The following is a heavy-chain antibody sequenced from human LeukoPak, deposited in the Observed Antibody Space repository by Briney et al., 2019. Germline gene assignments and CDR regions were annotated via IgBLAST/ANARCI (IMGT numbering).Heavy chain of an antibody. Sequence: GGSLRLSCAASGFTFNTYAMSWVRQAPGKGLEWVSAISDSGGSAYYADSVKGRFTISRDNARNSVYLQLNSLSAEDTALYYCARGRGWVDHWGQGTLVTVSS. V-gene: IGHV3-23*01. J-gene: IGHJ4*02. CDR2: ISDSGGSA. D-gene: IGHD3-16*01. CDR1: GFTFNTYA. CDR3: ARGRGWVDH.